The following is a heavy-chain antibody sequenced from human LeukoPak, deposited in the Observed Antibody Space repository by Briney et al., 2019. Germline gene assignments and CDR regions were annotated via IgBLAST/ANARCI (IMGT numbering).Heavy chain of an antibody. V-gene: IGHV3-30*02. D-gene: IGHD4-17*01. CDR1: RFTFRTYG. J-gene: IGHJ4*02. CDR2: IRYDGSNK. Sequence: WGSLRLSCAASRFTFRTYGMHWVRQAPGKGLEWVAFIRYDGSNKYYADSVKGRFTISRDNSKNTLFLQMNSLRAEDTAVYYCAKEIWPTVTIPGLTYFDYWGQGTLVTVSS. CDR3: AKEIWPTVTIPGLTYFDY.